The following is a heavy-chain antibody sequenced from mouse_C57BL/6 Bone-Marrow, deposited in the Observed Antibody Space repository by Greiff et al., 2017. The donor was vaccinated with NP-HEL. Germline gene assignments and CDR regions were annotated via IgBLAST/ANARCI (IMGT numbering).Heavy chain of an antibody. D-gene: IGHD1-1*01. CDR3: TREEIYYIGSSYWYFDV. Sequence: EVQLVESGEGLVKPGGSLKLSCAASGFTFSSYAMSWVRQTPEKRLEWVAYISSGGDYIYYADTVKGRFPISRDNARNTLYLQMSSLKSEDTAMYYCTREEIYYIGSSYWYFDVWGTGTTVTVSS. J-gene: IGHJ1*03. V-gene: IGHV5-9-1*02. CDR1: GFTFSSYA. CDR2: ISSGGDYI.